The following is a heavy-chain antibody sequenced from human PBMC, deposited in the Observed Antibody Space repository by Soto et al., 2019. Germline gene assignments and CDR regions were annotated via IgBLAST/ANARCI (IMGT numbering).Heavy chain of an antibody. V-gene: IGHV4-30-2*01. CDR1: GGSISSGDFS. CDR3: ARVRREYDNSGPVDY. D-gene: IGHD3-22*01. CDR2: IYYGGST. Sequence: SETLSLTCAVSGGSISSGDFSWNWIRQPPGKGLEYIGYIYYGGSTYYNPSLKSRVTMSVDRSRNQFSLKLNSVTAADTAVYYCARVRREYDNSGPVDYWGQGTLVAVSS. J-gene: IGHJ4*02.